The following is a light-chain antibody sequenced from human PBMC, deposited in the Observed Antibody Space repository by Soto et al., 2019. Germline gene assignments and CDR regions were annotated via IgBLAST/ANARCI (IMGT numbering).Light chain of an antibody. CDR2: DAS. V-gene: IGKV1-27*01. Sequence: DIQMTQSPSSLSASVGDRVTITCRASQGISTYLAWYQQKPGKVPKLLIYDASTLQSGVPSRFSGRGSGTDFTLTISSLQPEDFATYYCLQDYDYPRTFGQGTKVDIK. CDR3: LQDYDYPRT. J-gene: IGKJ1*01. CDR1: QGISTY.